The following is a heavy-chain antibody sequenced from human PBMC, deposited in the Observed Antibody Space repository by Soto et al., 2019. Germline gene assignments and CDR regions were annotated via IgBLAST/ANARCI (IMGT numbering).Heavy chain of an antibody. CDR3: AKAIDYGDRAEYFQH. D-gene: IGHD4-17*01. CDR1: GFTFDDYA. J-gene: IGHJ1*01. Sequence: GGSLRLSCAASGFTFDDYAMHWVRQAPGKGLEWVSGISWNSGSIGYADSVKGRFTISRDNAKNSLYLQMNSLRAEDTALYYCAKAIDYGDRAEYFQHWGQGTLVTVSS. CDR2: ISWNSGSI. V-gene: IGHV3-9*01.